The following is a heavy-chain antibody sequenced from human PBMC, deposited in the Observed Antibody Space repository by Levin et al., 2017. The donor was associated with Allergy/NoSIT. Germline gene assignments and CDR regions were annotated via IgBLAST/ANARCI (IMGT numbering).Heavy chain of an antibody. V-gene: IGHV2-5*02. CDR1: GFSLSTSGVG. CDR2: IYWDDDK. D-gene: IGHD3-22*01. CDR3: AHRRNYYDSSIFDY. J-gene: IGHJ4*02. Sequence: ESGPTLVKPTQTLTLTCTFSGFSLSTSGVGVGWIRQPPGKALEWLALIYWDDDKRYSPFLKSRLTITKDTSKNQVVLTMTNMDPVDTATYYCAHRRNYYDSSIFDYWGQGTLVTVSS.